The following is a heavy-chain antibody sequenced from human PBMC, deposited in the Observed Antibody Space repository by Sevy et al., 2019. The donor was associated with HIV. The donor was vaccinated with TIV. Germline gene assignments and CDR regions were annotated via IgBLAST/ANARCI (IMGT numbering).Heavy chain of an antibody. CDR2: IWYDGSNK. D-gene: IGHD2-2*01. Sequence: GGSLRLSCAASGFTFSSYGMHWVRQAPGKGLEWVAVIWYDGSNKYYADSVKGRFTISRDNSKNTLYLQMNSLRAEDTAVYYCARAAGHRKYQLPHQLGYHFDYWGQGTLVTVSS. CDR3: ARAAGHRKYQLPHQLGYHFDY. V-gene: IGHV3-33*01. J-gene: IGHJ4*02. CDR1: GFTFSSYG.